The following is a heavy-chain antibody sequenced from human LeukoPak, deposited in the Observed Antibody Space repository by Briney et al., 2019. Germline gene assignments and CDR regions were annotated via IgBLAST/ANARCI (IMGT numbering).Heavy chain of an antibody. Sequence: GGSLRLSCAASGFTFSSYAMSWVRQAPGKGLEWVSGISGSGDNTYYADSVKGRFTISRDNSKNTLYVQVNSLGTEDTAAYCCAKGSYYDSSGSFYFDYWGQGTLVTVSS. CDR3: AKGSYYDSSGSFYFDY. CDR2: ISGSGDNT. CDR1: GFTFSSYA. J-gene: IGHJ4*02. D-gene: IGHD3-22*01. V-gene: IGHV3-23*01.